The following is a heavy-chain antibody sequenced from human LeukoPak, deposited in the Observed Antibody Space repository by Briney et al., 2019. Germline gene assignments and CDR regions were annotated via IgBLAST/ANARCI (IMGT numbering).Heavy chain of an antibody. J-gene: IGHJ5*02. Sequence: GSVKVSCKASGYTFTGYYMHWVRQAPGQGLEWMGWINPNSGGTNYAQKFQGRVTMTRDTSISTAYMELSRLRSDDTAVYYCARPITMVRGVTKNKWFDPWGQGTLVTVSS. V-gene: IGHV1-2*02. CDR3: ARPITMVRGVTKNKWFDP. D-gene: IGHD3-10*01. CDR2: INPNSGGT. CDR1: GYTFTGYY.